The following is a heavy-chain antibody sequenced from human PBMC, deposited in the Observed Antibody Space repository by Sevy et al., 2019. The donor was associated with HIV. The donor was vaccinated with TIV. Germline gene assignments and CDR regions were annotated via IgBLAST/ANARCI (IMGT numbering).Heavy chain of an antibody. D-gene: IGHD3-22*01. CDR1: GGSISAYY. CDR3: HGDYDSSQLASYYYYGMDV. Sequence: SETLSLTCTVSGGSISAYYWSWIRQPPGKALEYVGYIYYTGSTNYNPSLKNRVTMSVDTSKNQFSLKLSSVTAADTAVYYCHGDYDSSQLASYYYYGMDVWGQGTTVTVSS. CDR2: IYYTGST. J-gene: IGHJ6*02. V-gene: IGHV4-59*01.